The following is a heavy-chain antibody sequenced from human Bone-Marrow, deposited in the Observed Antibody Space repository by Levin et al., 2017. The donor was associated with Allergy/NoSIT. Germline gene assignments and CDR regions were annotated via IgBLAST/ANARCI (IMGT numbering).Heavy chain of an antibody. V-gene: IGHV3-23*01. CDR3: AREVDFTTATTFSVALDY. D-gene: IGHD2/OR15-2a*01. CDR2: ITGSGSTT. J-gene: IGHJ4*02. CDR1: GFIFSNFA. Sequence: PGGSLRLSCKASGFIFSNFAMNWVRQAPGKGLEWVSQITGSGSTTFYADSVKGRFTISRDNSKNTLYLESNSLRVEETAVYYCAREVDFTTATTFSVALDYWGQGALVTVSS.